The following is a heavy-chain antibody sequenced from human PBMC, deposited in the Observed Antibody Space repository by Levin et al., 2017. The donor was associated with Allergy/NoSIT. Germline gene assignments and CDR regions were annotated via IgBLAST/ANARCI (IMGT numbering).Heavy chain of an antibody. CDR3: ARTAYYSSGWYVPAEGGYYFAY. CDR2: IYPGDSDT. D-gene: IGHD6-19*01. Sequence: GESLKISCKGSGYSFTSYWIGWVRQMPGKGLEWMGIIYPGDSDTRYSPSFQGQVTISADKSISTAYLQWSSLKASDTAMYYCARTAYYSSGWYVPAEGGYYFAYWGQGTLVTVSS. J-gene: IGHJ4*02. CDR1: GYSFTSYW. V-gene: IGHV5-51*01.